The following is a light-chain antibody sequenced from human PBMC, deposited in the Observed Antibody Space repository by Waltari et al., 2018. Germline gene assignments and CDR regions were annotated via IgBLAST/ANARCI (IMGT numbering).Light chain of an antibody. J-gene: IGKJ1*01. CDR2: WAS. CDR1: QSVLYSSNSNNY. V-gene: IGKV4-1*01. Sequence: DIVMTQSPDSLAVSLGERATINCKSSQSVLYSSNSNNYLGWYQQKPGQTPKLLIYWASTRPSGVPDRFSGSGSGTDFTRTISSLQAEDVAVYYCQQYYNTPWTFGQGTKVEIK. CDR3: QQYYNTPWT.